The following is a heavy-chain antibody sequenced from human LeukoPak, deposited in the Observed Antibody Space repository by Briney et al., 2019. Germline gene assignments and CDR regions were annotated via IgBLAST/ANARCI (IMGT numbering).Heavy chain of an antibody. CDR1: GFTFSSYA. D-gene: IGHD3-22*01. CDR2: ISSDGGSA. J-gene: IGHJ3*01. CDR3: ARDFMIVSPTDAFDV. Sequence: GGSLRLSCAASGFTFSSYALHWVRQAPGKGLEYVSAISSDGGSAYYANSVKGRFIISRDNSKNTLYLQMGSLRAEDMAVYYCARDFMIVSPTDAFDVWGQGTMVTVSS. V-gene: IGHV3-64*01.